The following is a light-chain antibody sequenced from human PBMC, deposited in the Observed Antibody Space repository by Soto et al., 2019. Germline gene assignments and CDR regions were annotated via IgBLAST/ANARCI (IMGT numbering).Light chain of an antibody. Sequence: DIQITQSPSALSASVGDRVTISCRSSQHIATYLNWYQHKPGKAPKLLVYAASTLQGGVPSRFSGSGSGTDFRLTISSLQPDDFATYYCQQSSTIPRTFGQGTKVDLK. CDR2: AAS. CDR1: QHIATY. V-gene: IGKV1-39*01. J-gene: IGKJ1*01. CDR3: QQSSTIPRT.